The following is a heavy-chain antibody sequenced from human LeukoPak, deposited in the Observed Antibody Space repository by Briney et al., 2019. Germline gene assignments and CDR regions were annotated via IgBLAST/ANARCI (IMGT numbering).Heavy chain of an antibody. D-gene: IGHD6-19*01. CDR3: AGGSIGVAGTRNSLDY. V-gene: IGHV3-74*01. CDR2: ISTDGSST. CDR1: GFTFSSHW. J-gene: IGHJ4*02. Sequence: GGSLRLSCAASGFTFSSHWMHWVRHAPGKGLVWVSRISTDGSSTKYAESVKGRFTISRDNAKNTLHLQMNSLRAEDTAVYYCAGGSIGVAGTRNSLDYWGQGSLVTVSS.